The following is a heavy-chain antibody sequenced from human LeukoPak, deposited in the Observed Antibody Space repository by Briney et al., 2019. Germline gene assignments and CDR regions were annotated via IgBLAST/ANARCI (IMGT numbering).Heavy chain of an antibody. CDR2: SWDAGST. J-gene: IGHJ6*02. CDR3: AKGGHYYYYGMDV. Sequence: GGSLRLSCAASGFTFDDYAMHWVRQAPGKGLEWVSLSWDAGSTYYADSVKGRFTISRDNSKNSLYLQMNSLRAEDTAFYYCAKGGHYYYYGMDVWGQGITVTVSS. V-gene: IGHV3-43D*03. CDR1: GFTFDDYA.